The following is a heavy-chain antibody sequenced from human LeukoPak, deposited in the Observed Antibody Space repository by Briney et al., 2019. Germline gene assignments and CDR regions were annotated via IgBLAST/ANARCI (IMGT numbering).Heavy chain of an antibody. Sequence: PGGSLRLSCAASGFTYSSYLMSWVRQAPGKGLEWVANIKQDGSEKYYVDSVKGRFTISRDNAKNSLYLQMNSLRAEDTAVYYCPRARYDSSGYSGHWGEGTLVTVSS. D-gene: IGHD3-22*01. J-gene: IGHJ4*02. CDR2: IKQDGSEK. CDR3: PRARYDSSGYSGH. V-gene: IGHV3-7*01. CDR1: GFTYSSYL.